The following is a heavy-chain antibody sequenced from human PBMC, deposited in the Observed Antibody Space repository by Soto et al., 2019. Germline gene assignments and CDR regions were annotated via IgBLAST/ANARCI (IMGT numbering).Heavy chain of an antibody. CDR3: ARTYVSSGLLARDAFDI. CDR2: IIPIFGTA. Sequence: QVQLVQSGAEVKKPGSSVKVSCKASGGTFSSYAISWVRQAPGQGLEWMGGIIPIFGTANYAQKFQGRVTITADESTSTAYMELSSLRSEDTAVYYCARTYVSSGLLARDAFDIWGQVTMVTVSS. V-gene: IGHV1-69*01. J-gene: IGHJ3*02. D-gene: IGHD3-22*01. CDR1: GGTFSSYA.